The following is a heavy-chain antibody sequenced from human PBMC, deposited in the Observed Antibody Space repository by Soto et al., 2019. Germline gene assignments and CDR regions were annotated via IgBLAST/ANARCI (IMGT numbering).Heavy chain of an antibody. Sequence: GGSLRLSCAASGFTFSSYGMHWVRQAPGKGLEWVAVIWYDGSNKYYADSVKGRFTISRDNSKNTLYLQMNSLRAEDTAVYYCARNPGYSSSWLYYYYGMDVWGQGTTVTVSS. CDR3: ARNPGYSSSWLYYYYGMDV. V-gene: IGHV3-33*01. J-gene: IGHJ6*02. D-gene: IGHD6-13*01. CDR2: IWYDGSNK. CDR1: GFTFSSYG.